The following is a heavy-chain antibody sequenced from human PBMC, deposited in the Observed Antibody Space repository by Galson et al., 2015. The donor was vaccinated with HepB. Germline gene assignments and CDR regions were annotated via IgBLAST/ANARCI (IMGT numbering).Heavy chain of an antibody. V-gene: IGHV1-2*06. CDR2: INPNSGGT. CDR1: GYTFTGYY. Sequence: SVKVSCKATGYTFTGYYMHWVRQAPGQGLEWMGRINPNSGGTNYAQKFQGRVTMTRDTSISTAYMELSRLRSDDTAVYYCARDAGHIVVVIAIEGDDAFDIWGQGTMVTVSS. J-gene: IGHJ3*02. CDR3: ARDAGHIVVVIAIEGDDAFDI. D-gene: IGHD2-21*01.